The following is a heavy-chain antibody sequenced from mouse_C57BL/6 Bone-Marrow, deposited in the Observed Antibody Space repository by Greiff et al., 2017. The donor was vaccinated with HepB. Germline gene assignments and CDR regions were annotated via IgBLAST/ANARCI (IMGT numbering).Heavy chain of an antibody. CDR1: GFTFSSYA. CDR2: ISSGGDYT. J-gene: IGHJ4*01. CDR3: TREGGIYDYDDGYAMDY. D-gene: IGHD2-4*01. Sequence: EVQLVESGEGLVKPGGSLKLSCAASGFTFSSYAMSWVRQTPEKRLEWVAYISSGGDYTDYADTVKGRFTISRDTARNTLYLQMSSLKSEDTAMYYCTREGGIYDYDDGYAMDYWGQGTTVTVSS. V-gene: IGHV5-9-1*02.